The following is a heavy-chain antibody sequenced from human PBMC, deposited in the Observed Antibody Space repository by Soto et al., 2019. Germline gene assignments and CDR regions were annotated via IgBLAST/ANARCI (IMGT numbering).Heavy chain of an antibody. D-gene: IGHD6-19*01. CDR2: ISAYNGNT. J-gene: IGHJ4*02. V-gene: IGHV1-18*01. CDR3: ARGRGVSGPDRYFDY. Sequence: ASVKVSCKASGYTFTSYGISWERQAPGQGLEWMGWISAYNGNTNYAQKLQGRVTMTTDTSTSTAYMELSSLRSDDTAVYYCARGRGVSGPDRYFDYWGQGTLVTVSS. CDR1: GYTFTSYG.